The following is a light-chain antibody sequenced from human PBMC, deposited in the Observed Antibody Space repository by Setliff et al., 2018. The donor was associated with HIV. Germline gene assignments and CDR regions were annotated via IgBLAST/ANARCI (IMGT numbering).Light chain of an antibody. Sequence: FMLTQPHSVSESPGKTVTISCTRSSGNIASNYVQWYQQRPGSSPTTVIYEDNQRPSGVPVRFSGSIDSTSNSASLTISGLKTEDEADYYCQSYDNSNVVFGGGTKVTVL. CDR1: SGNIASNY. CDR3: QSYDNSNVV. J-gene: IGLJ2*01. V-gene: IGLV6-57*01. CDR2: EDN.